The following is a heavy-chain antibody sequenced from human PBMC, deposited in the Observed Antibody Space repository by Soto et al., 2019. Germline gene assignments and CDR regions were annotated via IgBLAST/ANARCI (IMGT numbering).Heavy chain of an antibody. CDR3: ARLGAAGKRGYYYGMDV. Sequence: ETLSLTCTVSGGSISSSSYYWGWIRQPPGKGLEWIGSIYYSGSTYYNPSLKSRVTISVDTSKNQFSLKLSSVTAADTAVYYCARLGAAGKRGYYYGMDVWGQGTTVTVSS. CDR1: GGSISSSSYY. V-gene: IGHV4-39*01. CDR2: IYYSGST. J-gene: IGHJ6*02. D-gene: IGHD6-13*01.